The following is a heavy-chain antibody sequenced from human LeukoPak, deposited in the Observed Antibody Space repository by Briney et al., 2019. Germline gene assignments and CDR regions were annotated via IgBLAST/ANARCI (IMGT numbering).Heavy chain of an antibody. V-gene: IGHV3-33*06. CDR2: IWYDGSNK. CDR1: GFTFSSYG. D-gene: IGHD3-10*01. Sequence: GRSLRLSCAASGFTFSSYGMHWVRQAPGKGLEWVAVIWYDGSNKYYADSVKGRFTISRDNSKNTLYLQMNSLRAEDTAVYYCAKHQTSLTTVRGVLDYWGQGTLVTVSS. J-gene: IGHJ4*02. CDR3: AKHQTSLTTVRGVLDY.